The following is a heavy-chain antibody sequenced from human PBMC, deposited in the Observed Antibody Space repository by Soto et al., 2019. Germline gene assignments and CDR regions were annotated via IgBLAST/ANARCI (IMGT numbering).Heavy chain of an antibody. D-gene: IGHD6-13*01. CDR1: GFTFSSYA. J-gene: IGHJ6*02. Sequence: PGGSLRLSCAASGFTFSSYAMRWVRQAPGKGLEWVSAISGSGSSTYYADSVKGRFTISRDNSKNTLYLQMNSLRAEDTAVYYCAKVFFPEKYSSSWYYYGMDVWGQGTTVTVSS. CDR3: AKVFFPEKYSSSWYYYGMDV. CDR2: ISGSGSST. V-gene: IGHV3-23*01.